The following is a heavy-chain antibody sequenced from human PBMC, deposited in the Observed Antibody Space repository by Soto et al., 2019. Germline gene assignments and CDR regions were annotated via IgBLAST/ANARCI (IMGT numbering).Heavy chain of an antibody. D-gene: IGHD6-19*01. J-gene: IGHJ6*03. V-gene: IGHV3-30*18. CDR2: ISYDGSNK. CDR1: GFTFSSYG. Sequence: GGSLRLSCAASGFTFSSYGMHWVRQAPGKGLEWVAVISYDGSNKYYADSVKGRFTISRDNSKNTLYLQMNSLRAEDTAVYYCANQIAVAGFYYYYYMDVWGKGTTVTVSS. CDR3: ANQIAVAGFYYYYYMDV.